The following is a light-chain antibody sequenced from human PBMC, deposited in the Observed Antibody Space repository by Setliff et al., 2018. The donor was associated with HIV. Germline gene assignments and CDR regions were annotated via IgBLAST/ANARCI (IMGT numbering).Light chain of an antibody. Sequence: QSVLTQPPSASGTPGQRVTIACSGSSSNIGINYVYWYQQLPGTAPKLLIYCNNQRPSGVPDRFSGSKSGTSASLAISGLRSEDEADYYCAAWDDSLSGLYVFGAGTKVTVL. V-gene: IGLV1-47*01. CDR2: CNN. J-gene: IGLJ1*01. CDR1: SSNIGINY. CDR3: AAWDDSLSGLYV.